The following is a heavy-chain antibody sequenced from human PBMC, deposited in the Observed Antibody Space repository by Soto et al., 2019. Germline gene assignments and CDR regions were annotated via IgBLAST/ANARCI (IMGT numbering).Heavy chain of an antibody. J-gene: IGHJ4*02. CDR1: GFTFSSYG. Sequence: PGGSLRLSCAASGFTFSSYGMHWVRQAPGKGLEWVAVIWYDGSNKYYADSVKGRFTISRDNSKNTLYLQMNSLRAEDTAVYYCARDLQVTGYYNSPFDYWAQRTLVTVSS. D-gene: IGHD3-9*01. CDR2: IWYDGSNK. CDR3: ARDLQVTGYYNSPFDY. V-gene: IGHV3-33*01.